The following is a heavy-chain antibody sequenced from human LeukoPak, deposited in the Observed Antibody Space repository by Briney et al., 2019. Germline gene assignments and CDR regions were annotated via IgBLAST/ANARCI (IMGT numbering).Heavy chain of an antibody. CDR2: ISSSGSTI. CDR1: GFTFSSYE. CDR3: ARVSIAARRGAFDI. J-gene: IGHJ3*02. D-gene: IGHD6-6*01. V-gene: IGHV3-48*03. Sequence: PGGSLRLSCAASGFTFSSYEMNWVRQAPGKGLEWVSYISSSGSTIYYADSVEGRFTISRDNAKNSLYLQMNSLRAEDTAVYYCARVSIAARRGAFDIWGQGTMVTVSS.